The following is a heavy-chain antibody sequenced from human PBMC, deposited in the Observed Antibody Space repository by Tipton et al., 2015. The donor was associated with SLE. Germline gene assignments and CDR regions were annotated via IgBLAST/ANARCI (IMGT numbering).Heavy chain of an antibody. CDR1: GGSVISYY. J-gene: IGHJ3*01. V-gene: IGHV4-59*08. CDR2: ISDSGST. CDR3: AGSETGVLGSSDAFDV. Sequence: TLSLTCSVSGGSVISYYWTWIRQPPGKGLEWIGYISDSGSTNYNPSLKSRVTISVDTSKIQFSLKMASVTAADTAVYYCAGSETGVLGSSDAFDVWGQGTMVTVPS. D-gene: IGHD1-26*01.